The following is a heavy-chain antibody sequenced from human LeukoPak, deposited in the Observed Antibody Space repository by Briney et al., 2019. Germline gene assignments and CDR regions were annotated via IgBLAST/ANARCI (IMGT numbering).Heavy chain of an antibody. CDR2: IYPGDSDT. V-gene: IGHV5-51*01. J-gene: IGHJ4*02. CDR3: ARLGYYDSSGYYPPYYFDY. Sequence: GESLKISCKGPGYSFTSYWIGWVRQMPGKGLEWMGIIYPGDSDTRYSPSFQGQVTISADKSISTAYLQWSSLKASDTAMYYCARLGYYDSSGYYPPYYFDYWGQGTLVTVSS. CDR1: GYSFTSYW. D-gene: IGHD3-22*01.